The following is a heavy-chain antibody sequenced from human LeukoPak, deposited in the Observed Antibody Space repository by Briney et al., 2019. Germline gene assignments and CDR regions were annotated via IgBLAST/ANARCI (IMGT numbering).Heavy chain of an antibody. CDR2: INDSGGST. CDR3: AKPAISSRGWYYDY. D-gene: IGHD6-19*01. J-gene: IGHJ4*02. CDR1: GFTFSDYA. Sequence: GGSLRLSCAASGFTFSDYAMSWVRQAPGKGLEWVSAINDSGGSTYYADSVKGRFTISRDNSKNTLYLQMNSLRAEDTAVYYCAKPAISSRGWYYDYWGQGTLVTVSS. V-gene: IGHV3-23*01.